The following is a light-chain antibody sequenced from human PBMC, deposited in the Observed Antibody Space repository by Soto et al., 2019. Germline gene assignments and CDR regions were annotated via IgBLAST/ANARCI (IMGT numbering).Light chain of an antibody. J-gene: IGKJ5*01. CDR3: QQYGTTRIT. CDR2: GAS. Sequence: EFVLTQSPATLSLSPGERAILSCRASQSVAGSLAWYQQKPGQAPRLLMYGASNRATGIPDRFSGSGSETDFTLTISRLEPEDFAVYYCQQYGTTRITFGQGTRLEIK. V-gene: IGKV3-20*01. CDR1: QSVAGS.